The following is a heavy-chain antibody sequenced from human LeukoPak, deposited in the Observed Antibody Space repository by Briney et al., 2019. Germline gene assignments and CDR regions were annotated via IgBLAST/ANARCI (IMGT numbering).Heavy chain of an antibody. J-gene: IGHJ4*02. Sequence: PSETLSLTCAVYGGSFSGYYWSWIRQPPGKGLEWIGEINHSGSTNYNPSLKSRVTISVDTSKNQFSLKLSSVTAADTAVYYCARAWGPNDYFDYWGQGTLVTVSS. CDR3: ARAWGPNDYFDY. V-gene: IGHV4-34*01. CDR1: GGSFSGYY. CDR2: INHSGST. D-gene: IGHD3-16*01.